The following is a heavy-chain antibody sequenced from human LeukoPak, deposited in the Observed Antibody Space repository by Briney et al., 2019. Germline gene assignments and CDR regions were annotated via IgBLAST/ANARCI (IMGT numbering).Heavy chain of an antibody. Sequence: PSETLSLTCAVYGGSFSGYYWSWIRQPPGKGLEWIGEINHSGSTNYNPSLKSRVTISVDTPKNQFSLKLSSVTAADTAVYYCARGLTVTTHFDYWGQGTLVTVSS. CDR3: ARGLTVTTHFDY. J-gene: IGHJ4*02. V-gene: IGHV4-34*01. CDR1: GGSFSGYY. CDR2: INHSGST. D-gene: IGHD4-17*01.